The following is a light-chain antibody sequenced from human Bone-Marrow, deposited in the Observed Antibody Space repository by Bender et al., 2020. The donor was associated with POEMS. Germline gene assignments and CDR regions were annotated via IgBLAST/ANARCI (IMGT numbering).Light chain of an antibody. CDR1: SSNIGAGYD. J-gene: IGLJ3*02. CDR2: SSH. V-gene: IGLV1-40*01. Sequence: QSVLTQPPSVSGAPGQRVTLSCTGSSSNIGAGYDVHWYQHLPGTAPKLLIYSSHRRPSEVPDRFSGSRSGTSASLAISGLQSEDEADYYCAVWDDSLNGWVFGGGTKLTVL. CDR3: AVWDDSLNGWV.